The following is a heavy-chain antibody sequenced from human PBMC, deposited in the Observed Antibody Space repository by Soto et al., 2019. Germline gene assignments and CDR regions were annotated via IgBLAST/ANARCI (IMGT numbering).Heavy chain of an antibody. CDR3: ARDKDWAFDN. J-gene: IGHJ4*02. Sequence: VQLVESGGKLVQPGRSLRLSCVASGFTFSDYSMVWVRQSPGKGLEWISYIFVTSTIIYYADSVKARFTVSRDNAQNSLSLQMNSLRGEDTGIYYCARDKDWAFDNWGQGTLVTVSS. CDR1: GFTFSDYS. V-gene: IGHV3-48*04. D-gene: IGHD3-9*01. CDR2: IFVTSTII.